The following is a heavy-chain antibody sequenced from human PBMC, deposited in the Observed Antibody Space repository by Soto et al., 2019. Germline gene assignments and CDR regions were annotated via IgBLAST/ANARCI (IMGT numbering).Heavy chain of an antibody. D-gene: IGHD5-12*01. CDR3: ARSYSGYESYYYYGMDV. Sequence: GGSLRLSCAASGFTFSSYDMHWVRQATGKGLEWVSAIGTAGDTYYPGSVKGRFTISRENAKNSLYLQMNSLRAEDTAVYYCARSYSGYESYYYYGMDVWGQGTTVTVSS. V-gene: IGHV3-13*01. J-gene: IGHJ6*02. CDR2: IGTAGDT. CDR1: GFTFSSYD.